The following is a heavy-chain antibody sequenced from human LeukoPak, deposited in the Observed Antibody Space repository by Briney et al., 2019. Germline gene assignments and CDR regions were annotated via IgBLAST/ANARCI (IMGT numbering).Heavy chain of an antibody. CDR3: ARDQGDYDFWSGYYNWFDP. V-gene: IGHV4-4*07. CDR1: GGSTSSYY. CDR2: ISTSGTT. Sequence: SETLSLTRTVSGGSTSSYYWSWIWQPAGEGQERIGRISTSGTTNYNPSLKSRVTMSLDTSKNQFSLKLTSVTAADTAVYYCARDQGDYDFWSGYYNWFDPWGQGTLVTVSS. J-gene: IGHJ5*02. D-gene: IGHD3-3*01.